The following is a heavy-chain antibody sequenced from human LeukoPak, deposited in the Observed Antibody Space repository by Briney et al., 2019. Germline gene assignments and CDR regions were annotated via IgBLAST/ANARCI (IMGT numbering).Heavy chain of an antibody. V-gene: IGHV3-23*01. CDR2: ISGSGDNT. D-gene: IGHD4-23*01. J-gene: IGHJ4*02. Sequence: PGGSLRLSCTASGFTFSTYAMNWVRQAPGKGLEWVSTISGSGDNTYYADSVKGRFSISRDNAKNTLYLQMNSLRVEDTAVYYCARGRPHGNDYWGQGTLVTVSS. CDR3: ARGRPHGNDY. CDR1: GFTFSTYA.